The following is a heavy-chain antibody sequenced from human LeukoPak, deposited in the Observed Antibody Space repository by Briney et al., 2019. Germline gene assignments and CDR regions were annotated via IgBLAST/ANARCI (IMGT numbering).Heavy chain of an antibody. CDR2: FDPEDGET. CDR1: GYTLTELS. Sequence: ASVKVSCKVSGYTLTELSMHWVRQAPGKGLEWMGGFDPEDGETIYAQKFQGRVTMTEDTSTDTAYMELSSLRSEDTAVYYCATGNTRTSAITVYHYYMDVWGKGTTVTVSS. V-gene: IGHV1-24*01. J-gene: IGHJ6*03. CDR3: ATGNTRTSAITVYHYYMDV. D-gene: IGHD1-7*01.